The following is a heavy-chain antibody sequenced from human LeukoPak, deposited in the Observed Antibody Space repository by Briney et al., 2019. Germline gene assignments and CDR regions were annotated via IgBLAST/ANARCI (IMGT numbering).Heavy chain of an antibody. CDR1: GFTFSSYS. Sequence: GGSLRLSCAASGFTFSSYSMNWVRQAPGTGLEWVSSISSSSSYIYYADSVKGRFTISRDNAKNSLYLQMNSLRAEDTAVYYCARADGQLLDYWGQGTLVTVSS. CDR3: ARADGQLLDY. D-gene: IGHD6-6*01. J-gene: IGHJ4*02. V-gene: IGHV3-21*01. CDR2: ISSSSSYI.